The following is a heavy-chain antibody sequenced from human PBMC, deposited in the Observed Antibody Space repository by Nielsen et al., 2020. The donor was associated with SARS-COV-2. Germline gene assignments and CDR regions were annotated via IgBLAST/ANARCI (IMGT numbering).Heavy chain of an antibody. Sequence: ASVTVSCKASGYSFTSYAMHWVWQAPGQRVEWMGWINVGNGNTKYSQKFQGRVTFTRDTSASTAYMELSSLRFEDTAVYYCARERSREYGIDVWGQGTTVTVSS. D-gene: IGHD1-26*01. CDR1: GYSFTSYA. V-gene: IGHV1-3*01. J-gene: IGHJ6*02. CDR3: ARERSREYGIDV. CDR2: INVGNGNT.